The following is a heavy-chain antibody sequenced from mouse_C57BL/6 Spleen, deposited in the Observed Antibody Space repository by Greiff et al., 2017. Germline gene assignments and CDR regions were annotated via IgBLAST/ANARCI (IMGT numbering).Heavy chain of an antibody. V-gene: IGHV3-6*01. CDR3: AIYYDYDYFDY. J-gene: IGHJ2*01. CDR2: ISYDGSN. CDR1: GYSITSGYY. D-gene: IGHD2-4*01. Sequence: DVQLQESGPGLVKPSQSLSLTCSVTGYSITSGYYWNWIRQFPGNKLEWMGYISYDGSNNYNPSLKNRISITRDTSKNQFFLKLNSVTTEDTARYYCAIYYDYDYFDYWGQGTTLTVSS.